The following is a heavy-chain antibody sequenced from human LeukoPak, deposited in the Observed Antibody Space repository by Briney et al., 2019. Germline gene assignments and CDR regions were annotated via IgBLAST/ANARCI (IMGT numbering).Heavy chain of an antibody. CDR3: AKSRYCSSTSCYGASGYFDY. CDR2: IRYDGSNK. Sequence: GRSLRLSCAASGFTFSSYGMHWVRQAPGKGLEWVAFIRYDGSNKYYADSVKGRFTISRDNSKNTLYLQMNSLRAEDTAVYYCAKSRYCSSTSCYGASGYFDYWGQGTLVTVSS. CDR1: GFTFSSYG. J-gene: IGHJ4*02. V-gene: IGHV3-30*02. D-gene: IGHD2-2*01.